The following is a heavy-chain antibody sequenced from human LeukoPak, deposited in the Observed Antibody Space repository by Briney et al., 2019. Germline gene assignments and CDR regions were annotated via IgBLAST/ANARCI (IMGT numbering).Heavy chain of an antibody. D-gene: IGHD2-2*01. Sequence: SETLSLTCAVYGGSFSGYYWSWTRQPPGKGLEWIGEINHSGSTNYNPSLKSRVTISVDTSKNQFSLKLSSVTAADTAVYYCARGRGYCSSTSCHSKDDYWGQGTLVTVSS. CDR1: GGSFSGYY. CDR2: INHSGST. CDR3: ARGRGYCSSTSCHSKDDY. V-gene: IGHV4-34*01. J-gene: IGHJ4*02.